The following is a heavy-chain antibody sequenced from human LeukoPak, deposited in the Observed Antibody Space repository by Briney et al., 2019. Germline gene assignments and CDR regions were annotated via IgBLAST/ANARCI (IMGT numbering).Heavy chain of an antibody. CDR3: ARGGYDFWWSYNWFDP. J-gene: IGHJ5*02. V-gene: IGHV4-34*01. CDR1: GGSFSGYY. CDR2: INHSGST. Sequence: KPSETLSLTCAVYGGSFSGYYWSWIRQPPGKGLEWIGEINHSGSTNYNPSLKSRVTISVDTSKNQFSLKLSSVTAADTAVYYCARGGYDFWWSYNWFDPWGQGTLVTVSS. D-gene: IGHD3-3*01.